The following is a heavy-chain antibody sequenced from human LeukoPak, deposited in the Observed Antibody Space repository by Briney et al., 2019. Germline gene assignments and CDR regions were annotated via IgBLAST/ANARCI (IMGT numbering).Heavy chain of an antibody. CDR2: IYYSGST. CDR3: ARRVVAATLRWFDP. V-gene: IGHV4-59*08. J-gene: IGHJ5*02. D-gene: IGHD2-15*01. CDR1: GGSISSYY. Sequence: PSETLSLTCTVSGGSISSYYWSWIRQPPGKGLEWIGYIYYSGSTNYNPSLKSRVTISVDTSKNQFSLKLSSVTAADTAVYYCARRVVAATLRWFDPWGQGTLVTVSS.